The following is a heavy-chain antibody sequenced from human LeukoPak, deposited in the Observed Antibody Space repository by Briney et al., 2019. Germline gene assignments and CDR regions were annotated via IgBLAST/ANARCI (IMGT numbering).Heavy chain of an antibody. D-gene: IGHD3-10*01. CDR2: IYSGGST. V-gene: IGHV3-66*02. Sequence: GGSLRLSCAASGFTVSSNYMSWVRQAPGKGLEWVSVIYSGGSTYYADSVKGRFTISRDNSKNTLYLQMNSLGAEDTAVYYCARVRRGVTPYYYYYYYMDVWGKGTTVTVSS. CDR1: GFTVSSNY. CDR3: ARVRRGVTPYYYYYYYMDV. J-gene: IGHJ6*03.